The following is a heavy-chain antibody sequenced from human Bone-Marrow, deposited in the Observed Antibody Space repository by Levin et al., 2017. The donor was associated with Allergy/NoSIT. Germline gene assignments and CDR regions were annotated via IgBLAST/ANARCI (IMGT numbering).Heavy chain of an antibody. J-gene: IGHJ5*02. CDR2: INHSGST. CDR3: ARVAAYCSGGSCALLGFDP. V-gene: IGHV4-34*01. D-gene: IGHD2-15*01. Sequence: SETLSLTCAVYGGSFSGYYWSWIRQPPGKGLEWIGEINHSGSTNYSPSLKSRVTISIDTSKNQFSLKLSSVPAADSAFYYCARVAAYCSGGSCALLGFDPWGQGTLVTVSS. CDR1: GGSFSGYY.